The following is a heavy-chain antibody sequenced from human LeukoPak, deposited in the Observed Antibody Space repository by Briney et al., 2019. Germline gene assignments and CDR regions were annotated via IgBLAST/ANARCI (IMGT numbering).Heavy chain of an antibody. CDR2: IKEDGSEK. J-gene: IGHJ5*02. CDR3: ANLSGWSASA. D-gene: IGHD6-19*01. CDR1: GAAGLTFSSHW. Sequence: GGSLRLSCAASGAAGLTFSSHWMSWVRQAPGKGLEWVASIKEDGSEKNFVDSVKGRFSISRDNAKKSLELEMNSLRAEDTAVYYCANLSGWSASAWGQGTLVTVSS. V-gene: IGHV3-7*01.